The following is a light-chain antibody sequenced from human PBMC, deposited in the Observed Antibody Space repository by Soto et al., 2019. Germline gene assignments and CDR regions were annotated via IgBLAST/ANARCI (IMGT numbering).Light chain of an antibody. V-gene: IGKV3-15*01. Sequence: EIVMTQSPATLSVSPGERATHSCRASQSVSSNLAWYQQKPGQAPRLLIYGASTRATGIPARFSGSGSGTEFPLTISSLQSEDFAVFYCQQYDNWPETFGQGTKVEI. J-gene: IGKJ1*01. CDR1: QSVSSN. CDR3: QQYDNWPET. CDR2: GAS.